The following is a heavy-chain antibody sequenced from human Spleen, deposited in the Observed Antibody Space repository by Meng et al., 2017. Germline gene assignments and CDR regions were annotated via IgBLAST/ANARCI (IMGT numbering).Heavy chain of an antibody. CDR2: ISGFKGNT. J-gene: IGHJ5*02. CDR3: ARGGPLSWLDP. CDR1: GYMFSTYT. V-gene: IGHV1-18*01. D-gene: IGHD3-16*01. Sequence: QVQLVQPGAEGKKPGASVKVSCKTSGYMFSTYTITWVRQAPGQGLEWMGRISGFKGNTNYAQKFQDRVTMTTDTSTTTAYMELMSLTSDDTAVYYCARGGPLSWLDPWGQGTLVTVSS.